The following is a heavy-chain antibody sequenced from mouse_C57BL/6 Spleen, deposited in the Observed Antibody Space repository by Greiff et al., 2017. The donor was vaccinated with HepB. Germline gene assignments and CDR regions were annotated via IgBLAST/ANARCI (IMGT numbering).Heavy chain of an antibody. CDR1: GFTFSDYG. CDR3: ARQAYDGYYAMDY. V-gene: IGHV5-15*01. CDR2: ISNLAYSI. J-gene: IGHJ4*01. D-gene: IGHD2-3*01. Sequence: VQLKESGGGLVQPGGSLKLSCAASGFTFSDYGMAWVRQAPRKGPEWVAFISNLAYSIYYADTVTGRFTISRENAKNTLYLEMSSLRSEDTAMYYCARQAYDGYYAMDYWGQGTSVTVSS.